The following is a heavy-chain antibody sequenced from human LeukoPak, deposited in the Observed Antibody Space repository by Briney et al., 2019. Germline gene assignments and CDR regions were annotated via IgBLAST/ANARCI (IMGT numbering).Heavy chain of an antibody. CDR1: GFTFGDYA. Sequence: GGSLRLSCTASGFTFGDYAMSWVRQAPGKGLEWVGFIRSKAYGGTTEYAASVKGRFTISRDDSKSIAYLQMNSLKTEDTAVYYCTRITGYCSSTSCYMGWFDPWGQGTLVTVSS. J-gene: IGHJ5*02. D-gene: IGHD2-2*02. CDR2: IRSKAYGGTT. CDR3: TRITGYCSSTSCYMGWFDP. V-gene: IGHV3-49*04.